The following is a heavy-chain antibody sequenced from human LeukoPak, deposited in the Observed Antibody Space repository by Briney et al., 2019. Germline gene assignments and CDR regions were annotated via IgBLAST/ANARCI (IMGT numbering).Heavy chain of an antibody. D-gene: IGHD2-2*01. Sequence: GGSLRLSCAGSGFTFSNSILSWVRQAPGKVLEWLSTFSGNDGYTYYADSVKGRFTISRDNSKNTVYLQMNSLRAEDTANYYCAKRSTGYYFDSWGQGTLVTVSS. CDR1: GFTFSNSI. CDR3: AKRSTGYYFDS. V-gene: IGHV3-23*01. CDR2: FSGNDGYT. J-gene: IGHJ4*02.